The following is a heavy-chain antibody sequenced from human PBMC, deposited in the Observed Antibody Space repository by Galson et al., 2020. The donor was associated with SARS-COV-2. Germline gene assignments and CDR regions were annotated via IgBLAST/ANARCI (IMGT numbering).Heavy chain of an antibody. CDR3: ARGGSGWAYYYYVMDV. Sequence: ASVTVSCKASGYTFTGYYMHWVRQATGQGLEWMGWINPNSGGTHYAQKFQGRVTMTRDTSISTAYMELSRLRSDDKAVYYCARGGSGWAYYYYVMDVWGQGTTVTVSS. CDR1: GYTFTGYY. CDR2: INPNSGGT. J-gene: IGHJ6*02. D-gene: IGHD6-19*01. V-gene: IGHV1-2*02.